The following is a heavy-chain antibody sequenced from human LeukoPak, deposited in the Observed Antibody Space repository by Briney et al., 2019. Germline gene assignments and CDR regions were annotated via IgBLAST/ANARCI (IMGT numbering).Heavy chain of an antibody. CDR1: GFTFSSYS. CDR2: ISSSSSTI. CDR3: AREVPYYDFWSGYSGGALDY. J-gene: IGHJ4*02. D-gene: IGHD3-3*01. Sequence: PGGSLRLSCAASGFTFSSYSMNWVRQAPGKGLEWVSYISSSSSTIYYADSVKGRFTISRDNAKNSLYLQMNSLRAEDTAVYYCAREVPYYDFWSGYSGGALDYWGQGTLVTVSS. V-gene: IGHV3-48*01.